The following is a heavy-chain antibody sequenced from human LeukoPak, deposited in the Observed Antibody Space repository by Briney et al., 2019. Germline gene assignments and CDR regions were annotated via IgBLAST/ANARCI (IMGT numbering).Heavy chain of an antibody. D-gene: IGHD6-13*01. CDR2: IYYHGTI. CDR1: GDPITGYSNY. J-gene: IGHJ4*02. V-gene: IGHV4-61*01. Sequence: KPSETLSLTCTVSGDPITGYSNYKWSWIRQPPGKGLEWIGYIYYHGTINYNPSLKSRVSISVDTSKNQFSLRLSSATAADTAIYYCAREYSGFDCWGQGTLVTVSS. CDR3: AREYSGFDC.